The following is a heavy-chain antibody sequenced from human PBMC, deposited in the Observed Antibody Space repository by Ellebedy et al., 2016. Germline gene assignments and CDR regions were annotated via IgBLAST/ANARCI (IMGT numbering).Heavy chain of an antibody. Sequence: GGSLRLSCAVSGFTVSSNYMSWVRQAPGKGLEWVANIRSDESEKYFEDSVKGRFTISRDNAKNSVYLQMNVLRVEDRGIYYCATDLRPLTRGWGYWGQGTLVTVSS. CDR3: ATDLRPLTRGWGY. D-gene: IGHD3-10*01. CDR2: IRSDESEK. CDR1: GFTVSSNY. J-gene: IGHJ4*02. V-gene: IGHV3-7*01.